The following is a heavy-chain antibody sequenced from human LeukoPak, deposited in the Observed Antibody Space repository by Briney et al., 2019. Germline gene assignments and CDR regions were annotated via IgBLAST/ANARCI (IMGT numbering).Heavy chain of an antibody. V-gene: IGHV5-51*01. Sequence: GESLKISCKGSGYSFTTYWIAWVRQQPGKGLEWMGIIYPGDSDTRYSPSFQGQVTISADKSISTAYLQWSSLKASDTAVYYCARHKAAGTLRSPVDYWGQGTLVTASS. CDR3: ARHKAAGTLRSPVDY. CDR1: GYSFTTYW. D-gene: IGHD3-10*01. CDR2: IYPGDSDT. J-gene: IGHJ4*02.